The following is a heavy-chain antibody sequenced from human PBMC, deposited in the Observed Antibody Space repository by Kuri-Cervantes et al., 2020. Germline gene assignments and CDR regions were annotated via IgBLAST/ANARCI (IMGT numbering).Heavy chain of an antibody. V-gene: IGHV3-30-3*01. CDR3: ARRPLRSYYMDV. D-gene: IGHD3-3*01. Sequence: GESLKISCAASGFTFSSYAMHWVRQAPGKGLEWVAVISYDGSNKYYADSVKGRFTISRDNSKNTLYLQMNSLRAEDTAVYYCARRPLRSYYMDVWGKGTTVTVSS. CDR2: ISYDGSNK. CDR1: GFTFSSYA. J-gene: IGHJ6*03.